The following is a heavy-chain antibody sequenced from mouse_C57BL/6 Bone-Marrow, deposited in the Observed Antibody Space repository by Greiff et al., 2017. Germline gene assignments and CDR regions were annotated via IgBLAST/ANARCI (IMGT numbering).Heavy chain of an antibody. J-gene: IGHJ4*01. V-gene: IGHV14-2*01. Sequence: VQLQQSGAELVKPGASVKLSCTASGFNIKDYYMHWVKQRTEQGLEWIGRIDPEDGETKYAPKFQGKAPITADTSSNTAYLQLSSLTSEDTAVYYSAGGVYYGSNYYAMDYWGQGTSVTVSS. CDR1: GFNIKDYY. CDR3: AGGVYYGSNYYAMDY. D-gene: IGHD1-1*01. CDR2: IDPEDGET.